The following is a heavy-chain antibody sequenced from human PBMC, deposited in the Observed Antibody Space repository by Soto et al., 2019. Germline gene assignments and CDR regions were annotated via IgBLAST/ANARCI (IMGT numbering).Heavy chain of an antibody. CDR1: GFTFTSSA. CDR2: IVVGSGNT. CDR3: AADPTYYYDSSGGRFDI. Sequence: ASVKVSCKASGFTFTSSAVQWVRQARGQRLEWIGWIVVGSGNTNYAQKFRERVTITRDMSTSTAYMELSSLRSEDTAVYYCAADPTYYYDSSGGRFDIWGQGTMVTVSS. D-gene: IGHD3-22*01. J-gene: IGHJ3*02. V-gene: IGHV1-58*01.